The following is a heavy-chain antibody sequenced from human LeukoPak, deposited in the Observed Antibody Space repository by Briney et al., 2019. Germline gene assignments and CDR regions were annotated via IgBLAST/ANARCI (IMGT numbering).Heavy chain of an antibody. CDR1: GYTFTGYY. D-gene: IGHD1-26*01. V-gene: IGHV1-2*02. CDR2: INPNSGGT. CDR3: ARERIVGATLGGDDAFDI. Sequence: ASVKVSCKASGYTFTGYYMHWMRQAPGQGLEWMGWINPNSGGTNYAQKFQGRVTMTRDTSISTAYMELSRLRSDDTAVYYCARERIVGATLGGDDAFDIWGQGTMITVSS. J-gene: IGHJ3*02.